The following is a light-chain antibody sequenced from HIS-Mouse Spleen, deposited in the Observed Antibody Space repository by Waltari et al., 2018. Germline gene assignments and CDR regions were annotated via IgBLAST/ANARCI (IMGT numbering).Light chain of an antibody. CDR3: QSADSSGTYVV. CDR2: KDS. Sequence: SYELTQPPSVSVSPGQTARITCSGDALPKQYAYWYQQKPGQAPVLVIYKDSERPSGFPERFSGSSSGTTVTLTISGVQAEDDADYYCQSADSSGTYVVFGGGTKLTVL. CDR1: ALPKQY. V-gene: IGLV3-25*03. J-gene: IGLJ2*01.